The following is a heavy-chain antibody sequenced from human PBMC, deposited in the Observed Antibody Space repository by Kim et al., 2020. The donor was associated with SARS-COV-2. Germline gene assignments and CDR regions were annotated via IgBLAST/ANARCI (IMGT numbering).Heavy chain of an antibody. CDR1: GFTFNTYA. V-gene: IGHV3-23*01. D-gene: IGHD4-17*01. J-gene: IGHJ6*02. CDR3: AKSTVASTLRKGLDV. CDR2: INYSGSAT. Sequence: GGSLRLSCAASGFTFNTYAMAWVRQAPGKGLAWVSGINYSGSATFYADSVRGRFTISRDNSKNTLFLQMNSLRAEDTAVYFCAKSTVASTLRKGLDVWGQGTTVTVSS.